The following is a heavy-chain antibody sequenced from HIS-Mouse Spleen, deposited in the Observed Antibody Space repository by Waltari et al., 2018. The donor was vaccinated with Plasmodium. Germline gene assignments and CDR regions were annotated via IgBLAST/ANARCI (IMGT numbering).Heavy chain of an antibody. CDR3: AKDFCSGGSCLGLFDY. CDR2: ISWNSGSI. CDR1: GFPFDDYA. V-gene: IGHV3-9*01. Sequence: EVQLVESGGGLVQPGRSLRLSCAASGFPFDDYAMHWVRQAPGKGLEWVSGISWNSGSIGYADSVKGRFTISRDNAKNSLYLQMNSLRAEDTALYYCAKDFCSGGSCLGLFDYWGQGTLVTVSS. J-gene: IGHJ4*02. D-gene: IGHD2-15*01.